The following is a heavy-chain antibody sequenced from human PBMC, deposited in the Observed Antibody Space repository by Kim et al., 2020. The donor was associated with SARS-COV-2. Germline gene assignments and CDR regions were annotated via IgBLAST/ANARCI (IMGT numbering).Heavy chain of an antibody. J-gene: IGHJ4*02. CDR1: GFTFSSYG. D-gene: IGHD5-12*01. V-gene: IGHV3-33*01. CDR2: IWYDGSNK. Sequence: GGSLRLSCAASGFTFSSYGMHWVRQAPGKGLEWVAVIWYDGSNKYYADSVKGRFTISRDNSKNTLYLQMNSLRAEDTAVYYCAREMATITLGYWGQGTLVTVSS. CDR3: AREMATITLGY.